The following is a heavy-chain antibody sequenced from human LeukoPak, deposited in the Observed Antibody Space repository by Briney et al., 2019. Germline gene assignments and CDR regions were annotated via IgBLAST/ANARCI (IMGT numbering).Heavy chain of an antibody. D-gene: IGHD2-15*01. CDR2: INPSGGST. J-gene: IGHJ4*02. CDR1: GYTFTSYY. V-gene: IGHV1-46*01. Sequence: VASVKVSCKASGYTFTSYYMHWVRQAPGQGLEWMGIINPSGGSTSYAQKFQGRVTMTRDRSTSTVYMELSSLRSDDTAVYYCARDIGSCSGGSCYFDYWGQGTLVTVSS. CDR3: ARDIGSCSGGSCYFDY.